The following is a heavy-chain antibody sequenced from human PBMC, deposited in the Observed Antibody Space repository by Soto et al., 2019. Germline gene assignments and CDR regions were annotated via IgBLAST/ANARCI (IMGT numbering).Heavy chain of an antibody. Sequence: GGSLRLSCAASGFTFDDYAMHWVRQAPGKGLEWVSGISWNSGSIGYADSVKGRFTISRDNAKNSLYLQMNSLRAEDTALYYCAKDIPSTRFATTVTTRGFDYWGQGTLVTVSS. J-gene: IGHJ4*02. CDR1: GFTFDDYA. CDR2: ISWNSGSI. V-gene: IGHV3-9*01. D-gene: IGHD4-17*01. CDR3: AKDIPSTRFATTVTTRGFDY.